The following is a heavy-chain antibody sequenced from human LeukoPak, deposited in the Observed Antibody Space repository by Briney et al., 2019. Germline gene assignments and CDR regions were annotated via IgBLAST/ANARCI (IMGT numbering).Heavy chain of an antibody. V-gene: IGHV4-34*01. Sequence: KPSETLSLTCAVYGGSFSGYYWSWIRQPPGKGLGWIGEINHSGSTNYNPSLKSRVTISVDTSKNQFSLKLSSVTAADTAVYYCARSPRSSWYSYYFDYWGQGTLVTVSS. CDR1: GGSFSGYY. CDR3: ARSPRSSWYSYYFDY. D-gene: IGHD6-13*01. CDR2: INHSGST. J-gene: IGHJ4*02.